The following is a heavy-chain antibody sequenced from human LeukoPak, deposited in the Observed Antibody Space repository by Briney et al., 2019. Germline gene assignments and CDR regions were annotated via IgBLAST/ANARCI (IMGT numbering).Heavy chain of an antibody. J-gene: IGHJ4*02. CDR2: ISSSSSYI. CDR3: ARVPIAAAGTGGY. V-gene: IGHV3-21*01. CDR1: GLTFSSYS. Sequence: GGSLRLSCAASGLTFSSYSMNWVRQAPGKGLEWVSSISSSSSYIYYADSVKGRFTISRYNAKNSLYLQMNSRRAEDTAVYYCARVPIAAAGTGGYWSQGTLVTVS. D-gene: IGHD6-13*01.